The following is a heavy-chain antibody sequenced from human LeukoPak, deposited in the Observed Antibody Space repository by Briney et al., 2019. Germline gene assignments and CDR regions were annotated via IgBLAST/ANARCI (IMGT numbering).Heavy chain of an antibody. D-gene: IGHD6-13*01. Sequence: SQTLSLTCAISGDSVSSNSAAWNWIRQSPSRGLEWLGRTYYRSKWYNDYAVSVKSRITINPDTSKNQFSLQLNSVTPEDTAVYYCARIDADSSSARGAFDIWGQGTMVTVSS. CDR1: GDSVSSNSAA. J-gene: IGHJ3*02. CDR2: TYYRSKWYN. CDR3: ARIDADSSSARGAFDI. V-gene: IGHV6-1*01.